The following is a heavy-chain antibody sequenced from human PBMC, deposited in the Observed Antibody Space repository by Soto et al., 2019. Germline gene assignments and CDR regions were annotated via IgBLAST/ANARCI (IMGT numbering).Heavy chain of an antibody. CDR2: ISGSGGST. CDR3: AKGRAYGSGSYLPHY. V-gene: IGHV3-23*01. CDR1: GFTFSSYA. Sequence: GGSLRLSCAASGFTFSSYAMSWVRQAPGKGLEWVSAISGSGGSTYYADSGKGRFTISRDNSKNTLYLQMNSLRAEDTAVYYCAKGRAYGSGSYLPHYWGQGTLVTVSS. D-gene: IGHD3-10*01. J-gene: IGHJ4*02.